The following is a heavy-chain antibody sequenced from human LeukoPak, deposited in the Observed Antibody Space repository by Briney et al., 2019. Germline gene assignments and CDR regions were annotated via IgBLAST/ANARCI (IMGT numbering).Heavy chain of an antibody. CDR2: ISSSSSTI. J-gene: IGHJ6*02. Sequence: PGGSLRLSCAASGFTFSSYSMNWVRQAPGKGLEWVSYISSSSSTIYYADSVKGRFTTSRDNAKNSLYLQMNSLRDEETAEYYCARGGVVVVAATSGGYYGMDVWGQGTTVTVSS. D-gene: IGHD2-15*01. CDR3: ARGGVVVVAATSGGYYGMDV. CDR1: GFTFSSYS. V-gene: IGHV3-48*02.